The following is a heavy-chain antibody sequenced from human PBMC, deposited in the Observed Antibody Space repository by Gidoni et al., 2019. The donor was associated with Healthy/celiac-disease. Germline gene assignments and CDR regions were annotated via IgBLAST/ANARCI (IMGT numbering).Heavy chain of an antibody. D-gene: IGHD6-13*01. V-gene: IGHV1-69*06. CDR3: ARAPNSIAAAGRGDYYYYGMDV. J-gene: IGHJ6*02. CDR1: GGTFSSYA. Sequence: QVQLVQSGAEVKKPGSSVKVSCKASGGTFSSYAISWVRQAPGQGLEWMGGIIPIFGTANYAQKFQGRVTITADKSTSTAYMELSSLRSEDTAVYYCARAPNSIAAAGRGDYYYYGMDVWGQGTTVTVSS. CDR2: IIPIFGTA.